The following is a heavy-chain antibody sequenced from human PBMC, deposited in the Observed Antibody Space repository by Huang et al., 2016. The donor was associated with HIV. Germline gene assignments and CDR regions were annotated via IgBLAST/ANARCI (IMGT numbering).Heavy chain of an antibody. CDR3: ATKTAAMDI. CDR2: IKQDESEK. V-gene: IGHV3-7*01. J-gene: IGHJ6*02. Sequence: VANIKQDESEKYYVESVKGRFNISRDNAKKVLFLEMNNVRVEDTATYYCATKTAAMDIWGQGTTVTVS. D-gene: IGHD1-7*01.